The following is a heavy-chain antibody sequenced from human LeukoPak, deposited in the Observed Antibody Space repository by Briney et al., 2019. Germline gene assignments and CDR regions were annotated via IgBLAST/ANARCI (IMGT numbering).Heavy chain of an antibody. V-gene: IGHV3-48*03. D-gene: IGHD1-26*01. Sequence: GGSLRLSCAASGFTFSSYEMNWVRQAPGKGLEWVSYISSSGSTIYYADSVRGRFTISRVNAKNSLYLQINSLRAEDTAVYYCARDPYSGSYVDYYYYYYMDVWGKGTTVTISS. CDR3: ARDPYSGSYVDYYYYYYMDV. CDR1: GFTFSSYE. J-gene: IGHJ6*03. CDR2: ISSSGSTI.